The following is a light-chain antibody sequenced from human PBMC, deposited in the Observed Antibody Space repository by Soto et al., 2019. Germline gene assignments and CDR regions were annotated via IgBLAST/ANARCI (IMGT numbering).Light chain of an antibody. J-gene: IGLJ1*01. CDR2: DVS. CDR1: SSDIGRFNY. V-gene: IGLV2-14*01. Sequence: QSALTQPASVSGSPGQSITVSCTGTSSDIGRFNYVSWYQQHPGKAPKLMIYDVSKRPSGVSNRFSGSKSANTASLTISGLQAEDEADYYCSSYTTSSSYVFGTGTKLTVL. CDR3: SSYTTSSSYV.